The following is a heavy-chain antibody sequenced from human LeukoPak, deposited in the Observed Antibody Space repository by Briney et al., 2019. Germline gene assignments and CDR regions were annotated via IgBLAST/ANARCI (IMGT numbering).Heavy chain of an antibody. Sequence: GGSLRLSCAASGFTVSNKYMTWVRQAPGKGLEWVSLIYSDGRTYYADSVKGRCTISRDGSKNTLYLQMNSLRVEDTAVYYCARGLFLSGYLDAFDIWGQGTVVAVSS. V-gene: IGHV3-53*01. D-gene: IGHD3-22*01. CDR1: GFTVSNKY. CDR2: IYSDGRT. CDR3: ARGLFLSGYLDAFDI. J-gene: IGHJ3*02.